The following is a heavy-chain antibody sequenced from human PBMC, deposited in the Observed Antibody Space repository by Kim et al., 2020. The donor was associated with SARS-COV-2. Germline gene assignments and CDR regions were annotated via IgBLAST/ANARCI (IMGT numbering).Heavy chain of an antibody. D-gene: IGHD3-22*01. J-gene: IGHJ4*02. CDR2: INTNTGNP. Sequence: ASVKVSCKASGYTFSSYAMNWVRQAPGQGLEWVGWINTNTGNPTYAQGFTGRFVFSLDTSVSTTYLQISSLRAEDTAVYYCARLDNYFDSSGYSYYLDYWGQGTLVTVSS. CDR1: GYTFSSYA. CDR3: ARLDNYFDSSGYSYYLDY. V-gene: IGHV7-4-1*02.